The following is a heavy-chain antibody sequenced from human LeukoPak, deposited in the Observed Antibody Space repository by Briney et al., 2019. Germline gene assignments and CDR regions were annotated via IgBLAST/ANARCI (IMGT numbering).Heavy chain of an antibody. CDR3: AKEVEAAAFHY. CDR2: ISYDGSNK. Sequence: PGRSLRLSCVASGFTFSSYAMHWVRQAPGKGLEWEAVISYDGSNKYYADSVKGRFTISRDNSKNTLYLQMNSLSADDSAVYYCAKEVEAAAFHYWGQGTLVTVSS. D-gene: IGHD2-15*01. V-gene: IGHV3-30*04. J-gene: IGHJ4*02. CDR1: GFTFSSYA.